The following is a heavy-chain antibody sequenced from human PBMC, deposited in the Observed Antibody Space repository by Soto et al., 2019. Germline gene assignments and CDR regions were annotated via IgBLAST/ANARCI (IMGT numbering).Heavy chain of an antibody. J-gene: IGHJ4*02. CDR3: AKDQGSSWYEIDY. Sequence: GGSLRLSCAASGFTFSSYGMHWVRQAPGKGLEWVAVISYDGSNKYYADSVKGRFTISRDNSKNTLYLQMNSLRAEDTAVYYCAKDQGSSWYEIDYWGQGTLVTVSS. V-gene: IGHV3-30*18. D-gene: IGHD6-13*01. CDR1: GFTFSSYG. CDR2: ISYDGSNK.